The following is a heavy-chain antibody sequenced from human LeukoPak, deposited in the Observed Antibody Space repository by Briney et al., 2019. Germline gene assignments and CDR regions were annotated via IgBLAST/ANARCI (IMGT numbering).Heavy chain of an antibody. CDR3: ARGPPNWGMVGY. J-gene: IGHJ4*02. Sequence: ASVKVSCKASGYTFTSFDFNWVRQATGQGLEWMGWMKSNDGHTGYAQKFQGRVTMTRDTSISTAYMELSSLTFEDTAVYYCARGPPNWGMVGYWGQGTLVTVSS. CDR2: MKSNDGHT. D-gene: IGHD7-27*01. V-gene: IGHV1-8*01. CDR1: GYTFTSFD.